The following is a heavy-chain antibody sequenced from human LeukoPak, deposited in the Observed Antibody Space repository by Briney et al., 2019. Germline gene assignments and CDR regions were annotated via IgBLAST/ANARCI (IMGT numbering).Heavy chain of an antibody. D-gene: IGHD3-22*01. J-gene: IGHJ4*02. CDR1: GFTFSSYG. Sequence: PGRSLRLSCAASGFTFSSYGMHWVRQAPGKGLEWVAVISYDGSNKYYADSVKGRFTISRDNSKNTLYLQMNSLRAEDTAVYYCAKERAHDKDYWGQGTLVTVSS. CDR3: AKERAHDKDY. V-gene: IGHV3-30*18. CDR2: ISYDGSNK.